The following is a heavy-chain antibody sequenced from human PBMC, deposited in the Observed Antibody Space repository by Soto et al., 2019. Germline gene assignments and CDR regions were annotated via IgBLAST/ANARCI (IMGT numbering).Heavy chain of an antibody. V-gene: IGHV4-30-2*01. CDR1: GGSISSGGYS. Sequence: TLSLTCAVSGGSISSGGYSWSWIRQPPGKGLEWIGYIYHSGSTYYNPSLKSRVTMSVDTSKNHFSLKVNSVTAAATALSSCERQGFGQLHGLVAVWGPGTTVTVSS. J-gene: IGHJ6*02. D-gene: IGHD3-16*01. CDR2: IYHSGST. CDR3: ERQGFGQLHGLVAV.